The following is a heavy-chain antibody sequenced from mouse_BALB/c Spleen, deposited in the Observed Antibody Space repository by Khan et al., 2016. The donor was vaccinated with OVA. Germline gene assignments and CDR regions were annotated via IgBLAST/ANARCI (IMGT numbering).Heavy chain of an antibody. CDR2: INPSSGYT. CDR1: GYTFTSYT. V-gene: IGHV1-4*01. J-gene: IGHJ2*01. Sequence: QVQLKQSGAELVKPGASVKMSCKASGYTFTSYTMHWVKQRPGQGLEWIGYINPSSGYTKYNQKFKDKATLTADKSSSTAYMQLSSLTSEDSAVYYCVRKSTRASYWGQGTTLTVSS. CDR3: VRKSTRASY. D-gene: IGHD3-1*01.